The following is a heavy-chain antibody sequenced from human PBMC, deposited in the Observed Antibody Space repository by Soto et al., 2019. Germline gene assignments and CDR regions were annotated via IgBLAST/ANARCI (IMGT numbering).Heavy chain of an antibody. CDR3: ARGGSGSYYEPGGPFDY. J-gene: IGHJ4*02. D-gene: IGHD1-26*01. V-gene: IGHV3-30-3*01. CDR2: ISYDGSNK. Sequence: QVQLVESGGGVVQPGRSLRLSCAASGFTFSSHAMHWVRQAPGKGLEWVAVISYDGSNKYYADSVKGRFTISRDNSKNTLYLQMNSLRAEDTAVYYCARGGSGSYYEPGGPFDYWGQGTLVTVSS. CDR1: GFTFSSHA.